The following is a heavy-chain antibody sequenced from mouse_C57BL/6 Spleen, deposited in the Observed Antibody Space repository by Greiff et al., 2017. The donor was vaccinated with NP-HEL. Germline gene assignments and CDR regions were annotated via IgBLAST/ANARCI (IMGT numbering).Heavy chain of an antibody. CDR2: FHPYNDDT. CDR3: ARRGYDGSWYFDV. V-gene: IGHV1-47*01. D-gene: IGHD2-3*01. Sequence: QVQLKESGAELVKPGASVKMSCKASGYTFTTYPIEWMKQNHGKSLEWIGNFHPYNDDTKYNEKFKGKATLTVEKSSSTVYLELSRLTSDDSAVYYCARRGYDGSWYFDVWGTGTTVTVSS. CDR1: GYTFTTYP. J-gene: IGHJ1*03.